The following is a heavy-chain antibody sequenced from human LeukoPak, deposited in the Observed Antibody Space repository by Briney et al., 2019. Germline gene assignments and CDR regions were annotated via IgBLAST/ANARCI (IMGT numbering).Heavy chain of an antibody. Sequence: PSETLSLTCTVSGGSISSYYWSWIRQPPGKGLEWIGYIYYSGSTNYNPSLKSRVTISVDTSKNQFSLKLSSVTAADTAVYYCARAAGIQFDYWGQGTLVTVSS. CDR1: GGSISSYY. CDR3: ARAAGIQFDY. V-gene: IGHV4-59*01. D-gene: IGHD1-14*01. J-gene: IGHJ4*02. CDR2: IYYSGST.